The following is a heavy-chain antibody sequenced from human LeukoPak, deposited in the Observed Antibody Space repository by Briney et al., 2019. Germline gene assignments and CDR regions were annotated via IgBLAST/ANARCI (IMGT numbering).Heavy chain of an antibody. Sequence: APVKVSCKASGYTFTSYGISWVRQAPGQGLEWMGWISAYNGNTNYAQKLQGRVTMTTDTSTSTAYMELSSLRSEDTAVYYCARMSYYDSSGDNWFDPWGQGTLVTVSS. CDR3: ARMSYYDSSGDNWFDP. CDR1: GYTFTSYG. CDR2: ISAYNGNT. J-gene: IGHJ5*02. D-gene: IGHD3-22*01. V-gene: IGHV1-18*01.